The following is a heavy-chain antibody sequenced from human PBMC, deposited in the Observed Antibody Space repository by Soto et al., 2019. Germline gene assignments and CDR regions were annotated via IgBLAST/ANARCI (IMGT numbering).Heavy chain of an antibody. Sequence: EVQLVETGGGLVKPGGSLRLSCGASGFTFSHAWMSWVRQVPGKGLEWDGRIKSQNDGGKTDYAGPVRGRFTELRNDSGYTIYLQIRSLNTEDTAVYYCTPGYCSASGCILYYYYYYMDIWSKGTTVTVPS. D-gene: IGHD2-15*01. J-gene: IGHJ6*03. CDR3: TPGYCSASGCILYYYYYYMDI. CDR2: IKSQNDGGKT. CDR1: GFTFSHAW. V-gene: IGHV3-15*01.